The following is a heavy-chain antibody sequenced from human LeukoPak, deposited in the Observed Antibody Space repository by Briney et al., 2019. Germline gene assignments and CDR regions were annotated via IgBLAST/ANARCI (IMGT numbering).Heavy chain of an antibody. CDR2: IYYRGSA. J-gene: IGHJ4*02. D-gene: IGHD2-15*01. CDR1: GGSISSSSYF. Sequence: SETLSLTCTVSGGSISSSSYFWGLIRQPPGKGLEWIGSIYYRGSAYYNPSLKSRVTISVDTSKNQFSLKLSSVTAADTAVYYCARELMDCSGGTCYSSFFDYWGQGTLVTVSS. CDR3: ARELMDCSGGTCYSSFFDY. V-gene: IGHV4-39*07.